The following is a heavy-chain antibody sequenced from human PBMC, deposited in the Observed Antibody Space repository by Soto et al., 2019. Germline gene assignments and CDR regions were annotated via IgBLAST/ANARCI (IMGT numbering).Heavy chain of an antibody. D-gene: IGHD2-21*02. J-gene: IGHJ4*02. CDR1: GFTFSTYS. Sequence: GGSLRLSCAASGFTFSTYSMNWVRQAPGKGLEWVSSISSSGSNIFYADSVKGRFTTSRDNAKNSLYLQMNSLRGEDTAVYHCARCGGGACYFPFDYWGQGALVTVSS. V-gene: IGHV3-21*01. CDR3: ARCGGGACYFPFDY. CDR2: ISSSGSNI.